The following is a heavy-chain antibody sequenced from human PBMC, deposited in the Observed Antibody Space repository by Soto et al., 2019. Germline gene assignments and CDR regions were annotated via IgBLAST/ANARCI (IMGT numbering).Heavy chain of an antibody. CDR2: IIPIFGTA. Sequence: QVQLVQSGAEVKKPGSSVKVSCKASGGTFSSYAISWVRQAPGQGLEWMGGIIPIFGTANYAQKFQGRVTITADESTSTAYMELSSLRSEDTAVYYCARGARDTAMVTNWYFDLWGRGTLGTVSS. J-gene: IGHJ2*01. D-gene: IGHD5-18*01. V-gene: IGHV1-69*01. CDR3: ARGARDTAMVTNWYFDL. CDR1: GGTFSSYA.